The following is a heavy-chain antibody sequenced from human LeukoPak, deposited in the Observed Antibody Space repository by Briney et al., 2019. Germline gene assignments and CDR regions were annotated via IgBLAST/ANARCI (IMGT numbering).Heavy chain of an antibody. V-gene: IGHV3-43*01. CDR2: ISWDGGST. J-gene: IGHJ6*03. D-gene: IGHD3-22*01. Sequence: GSLRLSCAASGFTFDDYTMHWVRQAPGKGLEWVSLISWDGGSTYYADSVKGRFTISRDNSKNSLYLQMNSLRTEDTALHYCAKALDRYYYYYVDVWGKGTTVTVSS. CDR1: GFTFDDYT. CDR3: AKALDRYYYYYVDV.